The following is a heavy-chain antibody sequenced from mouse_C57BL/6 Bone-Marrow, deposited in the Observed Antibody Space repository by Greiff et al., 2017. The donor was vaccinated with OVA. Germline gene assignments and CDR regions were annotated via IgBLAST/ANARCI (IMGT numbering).Heavy chain of an antibody. J-gene: IGHJ3*01. CDR1: GYAFTNYL. D-gene: IGHD1-1*01. CDR2: INPGSGGT. CDR3: ARTSLRYTWFAY. Sequence: QVQLKESGAELVRPGTSVKVSCKASGYAFTNYLIEWVKQRPGQGLEWIGVINPGSGGTNYNEKFKGKATLTADKSSSTAYMQLSSLTSEDSAVYFCARTSLRYTWFAYWGQGTLVTVSA. V-gene: IGHV1-54*01.